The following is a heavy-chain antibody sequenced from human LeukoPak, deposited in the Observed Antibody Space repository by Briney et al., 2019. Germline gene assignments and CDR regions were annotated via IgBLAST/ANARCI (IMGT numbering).Heavy chain of an antibody. CDR1: GFTFSRYS. J-gene: IGHJ6*03. V-gene: IGHV3-48*04. CDR3: ARGGDSSGYYYFDYYYYYYMDV. D-gene: IGHD3-22*01. CDR2: ISSSGSTI. Sequence: GGSLRLSCAASGFTFSRYSMNWVRQAPGKGLEWVSYISSSGSTIYYADSVKGRFTISRDNAKNSLYLQMNSLRAEDTAVYYCARGGDSSGYYYFDYYYYYYMDVWGKGTTVTVSS.